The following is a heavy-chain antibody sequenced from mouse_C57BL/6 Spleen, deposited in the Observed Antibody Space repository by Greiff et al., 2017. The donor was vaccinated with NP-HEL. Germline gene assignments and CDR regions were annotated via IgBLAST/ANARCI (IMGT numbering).Heavy chain of an antibody. CDR2: IWRGGST. CDR1: GFSLTSYG. Sequence: VKLVESGPGLVQPSQSLSITCTVSGFSLTSYGVHWVRQSPGKGLEWLGVIWRGGSTDYNAAFMSRLSITKDNSKSQVFFKMNSLQADDTAIYDCAKNLWDEYFDVWGTGTTVTVSS. D-gene: IGHD4-1*01. V-gene: IGHV2-5*01. CDR3: AKNLWDEYFDV. J-gene: IGHJ1*03.